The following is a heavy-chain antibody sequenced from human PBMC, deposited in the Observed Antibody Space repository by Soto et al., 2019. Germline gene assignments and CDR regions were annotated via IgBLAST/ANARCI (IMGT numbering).Heavy chain of an antibody. CDR1: GFSFSSYW. V-gene: IGHV3-7*01. J-gene: IGHJ3*02. CDR2: IKHDGSEK. D-gene: IGHD6-19*01. Sequence: SLRLSCASSGFSFSSYWMSWGREAPGKGLEWVANIKHDGSEKYYVDSVKGRFTISRDNAEKSLYLQMNSLRAEDTAVYYCARSLGWRDAFDIWGQGTKVTVSS. CDR3: ARSLGWRDAFDI.